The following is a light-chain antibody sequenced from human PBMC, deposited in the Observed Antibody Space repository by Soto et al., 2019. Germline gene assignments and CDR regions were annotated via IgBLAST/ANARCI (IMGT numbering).Light chain of an antibody. Sequence: DIQMTQSPSTLSASVGDRVTITCRASQSISTWLAWYQQKPGKAPKLLIYDASSLESGVPSRFSGSGSGKKFHLTISKLPPDDFATYYCQQYNSYWTFGQGTKVEIK. CDR3: QQYNSYWT. CDR1: QSISTW. J-gene: IGKJ1*01. CDR2: DAS. V-gene: IGKV1-5*01.